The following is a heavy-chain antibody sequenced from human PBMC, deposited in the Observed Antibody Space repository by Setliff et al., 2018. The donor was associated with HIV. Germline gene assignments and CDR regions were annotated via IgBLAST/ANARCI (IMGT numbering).Heavy chain of an antibody. D-gene: IGHD2-2*03. CDR3: AGGYGSWDY. Sequence: SETLSLTCAVYGGSFSGYYWSWIRQPPGKGLEWIGEINHSGSTNYNPSLKSRVTMSVDTSKNQFSLKLSSMTAADTAVYYCAGGYGSWDYWGQGTLVTVSS. J-gene: IGHJ4*02. V-gene: IGHV4-34*01. CDR1: GGSFSGYY. CDR2: INHSGST.